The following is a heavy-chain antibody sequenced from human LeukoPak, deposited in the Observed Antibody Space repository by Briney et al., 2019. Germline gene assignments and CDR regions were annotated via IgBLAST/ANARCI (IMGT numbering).Heavy chain of an antibody. Sequence: PGGSLRPSCAASGFTLSSYWMHWVRQAPGKGLVWVSGINSDGRSTRYADSVKGRFTISRDNAKNTLYLQMNSLRAEDTAVYYCASKEVFDYWGQGTLVTVSS. J-gene: IGHJ4*02. V-gene: IGHV3-74*01. CDR1: GFTLSSYW. CDR3: ASKEVFDY. CDR2: INSDGRST.